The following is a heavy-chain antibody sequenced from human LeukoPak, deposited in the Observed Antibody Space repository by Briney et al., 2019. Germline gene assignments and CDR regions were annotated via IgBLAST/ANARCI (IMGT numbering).Heavy chain of an antibody. CDR2: IKGDGSDK. CDR1: GFIFSNDW. J-gene: IGHJ4*02. CDR3: ARDPETKRGRDGLDY. Sequence: GGSLRLSCAASGFIFSNDWMSWVRQAPGKGLEWMASIKGDGSDKYYVDSVKGRFTISRDNAKNSMYLQMNSLRAEDTAVYYCARDPETKRGRDGLDYWGPGTLVIVSS. D-gene: IGHD1-14*01. V-gene: IGHV3-7*01.